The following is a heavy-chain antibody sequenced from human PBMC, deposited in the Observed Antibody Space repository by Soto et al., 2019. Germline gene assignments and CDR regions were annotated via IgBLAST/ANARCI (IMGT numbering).Heavy chain of an antibody. D-gene: IGHD2-15*01. J-gene: IGHJ5*02. CDR2: INHSGST. Sequence: SETLSLTCAVYGGSFSGYYWSWIRQPPGKGLEWIGEINHSGSTNYNPSLKSRVTISVDTSKNQFSLKLSSVTAADTAVYYCARAALEVVVVAATPNWFDPWGQGTLVTVSS. CDR3: ARAALEVVVVAATPNWFDP. V-gene: IGHV4-34*01. CDR1: GGSFSGYY.